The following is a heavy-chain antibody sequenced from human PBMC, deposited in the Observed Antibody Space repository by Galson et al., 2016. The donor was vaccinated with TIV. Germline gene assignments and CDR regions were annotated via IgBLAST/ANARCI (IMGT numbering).Heavy chain of an antibody. J-gene: IGHJ4*02. V-gene: IGHV3-30*18. CDR2: ISYDGSNK. Sequence: SLRLSCEASGFSFSSLSMHWVHQAPGKGLEWVAVISYDGSNKYYADSVKGRLTISRDNSKNTLYLQMNSLRAEDTALYYCAKDRDLYPPFMGTFDHWGQGTMVTVSS. CDR1: GFSFSSLS. CDR3: AKDRDLYPPFMGTFDH. D-gene: IGHD7-27*01.